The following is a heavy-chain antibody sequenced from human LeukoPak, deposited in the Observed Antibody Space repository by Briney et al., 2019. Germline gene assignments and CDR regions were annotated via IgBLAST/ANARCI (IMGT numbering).Heavy chain of an antibody. CDR3: ARDLLRYFDWLLIYYYYGMDV. J-gene: IGHJ6*02. D-gene: IGHD3-9*01. Sequence: ASVKVSCKVSGYTFTSYYMHWVRQAPGQGLEWMGIINPSGGSTSYAQKFQGRVTMTRDTSTSTVYMELSSLRSEDTAVYYCARDLLRYFDWLLIYYYYGMDVWGQGTTVTVSS. V-gene: IGHV1-46*01. CDR2: INPSGGST. CDR1: GYTFTSYY.